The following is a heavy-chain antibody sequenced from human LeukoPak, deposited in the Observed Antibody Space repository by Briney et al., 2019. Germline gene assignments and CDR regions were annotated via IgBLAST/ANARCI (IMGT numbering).Heavy chain of an antibody. CDR2: INPSSGST. V-gene: IGHV1-46*01. CDR3: ARDRIYESSGYGPIFDF. CDR1: GYTFTSYY. J-gene: IGHJ4*02. Sequence: ASVKVSCKASGYTFTSYYMHWVRQAPGQGLEWIGIINPSSGSTSYSQKFQGRVTVTRDTSTTTVSMELSSLRYEGTAVYYCARDRIYESSGYGPIFDFWGQGTLVTVFS. D-gene: IGHD3-22*01.